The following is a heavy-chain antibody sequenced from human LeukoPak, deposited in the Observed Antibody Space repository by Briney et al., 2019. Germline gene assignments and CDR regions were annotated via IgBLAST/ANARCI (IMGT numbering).Heavy chain of an antibody. V-gene: IGHV4-39*07. J-gene: IGHJ4*02. CDR3: ASGGVSSGYYYS. CDR1: GGSISSSSYY. D-gene: IGHD3-22*01. Sequence: PSETLSLTCTVSGGSISSSSYYWGWIRQPPGKGLEWIGSIYYSGSTNYNPSLKSRVTISVDTSKNQFSLKLSSVTAADTAVYYCASGGVSSGYYYSWGQGTLVTVSS. CDR2: IYYSGST.